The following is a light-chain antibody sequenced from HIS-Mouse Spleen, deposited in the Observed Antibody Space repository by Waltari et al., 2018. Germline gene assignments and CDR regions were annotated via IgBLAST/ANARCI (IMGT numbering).Light chain of an antibody. CDR3: QQYNNWPPLT. Sequence: EIVMTQSPATLSVSPGERAHLSCRASQSVSSNLAWYQQKPGQAPRLLIYGASTRATGIPARFSGSGSGTEFTLTISSLQSEDFAVYYCQQYNNWPPLTFGGGTKVEIK. CDR1: QSVSSN. V-gene: IGKV3-15*01. CDR2: GAS. J-gene: IGKJ4*01.